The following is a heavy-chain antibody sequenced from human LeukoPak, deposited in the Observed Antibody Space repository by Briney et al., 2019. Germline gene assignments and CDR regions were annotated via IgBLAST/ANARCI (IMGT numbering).Heavy chain of an antibody. CDR3: ARHALRTRIVVVPAASYYYYMDV. Sequence: SETLSLTCAVYGGSFSGYYWSWIRQPPGKGPEWIGEINHSGSTNYNPSLKSRVTISVDTSKNQFSLKLSSVTAADTAVYYCARHALRTRIVVVPAASYYYYMDVWGKGTTVTVSS. J-gene: IGHJ6*03. V-gene: IGHV4-34*01. CDR1: GGSFSGYY. CDR2: INHSGST. D-gene: IGHD2-2*01.